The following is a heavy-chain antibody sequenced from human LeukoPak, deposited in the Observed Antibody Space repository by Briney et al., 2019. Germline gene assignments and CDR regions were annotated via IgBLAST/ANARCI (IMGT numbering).Heavy chain of an antibody. V-gene: IGHV3-74*01. CDR1: GFTFSSYW. Sequence: GGSLRLSCAASGFTFSSYWMHWVRQAPGKGLVWVSRINSDGSSTSYADSVKGRFTISRDNAKNTLYLQMNSLRAEDTAVYYCARTRLDYGMDVWGQGTTVSVSS. J-gene: IGHJ6*02. D-gene: IGHD5-12*01. CDR2: INSDGSST. CDR3: ARTRLDYGMDV.